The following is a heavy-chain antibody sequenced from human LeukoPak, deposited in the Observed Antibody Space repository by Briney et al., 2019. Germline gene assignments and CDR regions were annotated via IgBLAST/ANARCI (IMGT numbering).Heavy chain of an antibody. CDR3: AKDMARNFRAAFDI. CDR2: IIPIFGTA. J-gene: IGHJ3*02. CDR1: GGTFSSYA. V-gene: IGHV1-69*13. D-gene: IGHD3-10*01. Sequence: SVKVSCKASGGTFSSYAISWVRQAPGQGLEWMGGIIPIFGTANYAQKFQGRVTITADESTSTAYMELSSLRPEDTAVYYCAKDMARNFRAAFDIWGQGTMVTVSS.